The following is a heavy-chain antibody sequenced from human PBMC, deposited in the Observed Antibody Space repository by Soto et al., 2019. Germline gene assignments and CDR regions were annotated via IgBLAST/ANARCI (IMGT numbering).Heavy chain of an antibody. Sequence: SETLSLTCAVSGYSIASGYYWALIRQSPGKGLEWIGSIYHAGSVYYNPSLNSRVAVSLDTSKNHFSLKLTSVTAADTAVYYCARTFDYYGMDVWGQGTMVTVSS. V-gene: IGHV4-38-2*01. CDR1: GYSIASGYY. CDR3: ARTFDYYGMDV. J-gene: IGHJ6*02. CDR2: IYHAGSV.